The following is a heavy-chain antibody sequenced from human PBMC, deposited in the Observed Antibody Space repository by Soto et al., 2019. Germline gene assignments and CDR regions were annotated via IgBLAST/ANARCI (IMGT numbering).Heavy chain of an antibody. CDR3: ALERQLNSPSDAFDI. Sequence: QVQLVQSGAEVKKPGASMKVSCKASAFSVYYLHWVRQAPGQGLECMGRINPNSGVTTYAQRFQGRVTMTSDTSITTSFLDLSNVDFDDTAVYYCALERQLNSPSDAFDIWGQGTMVTVSS. J-gene: IGHJ3*02. V-gene: IGHV1-2*02. CDR1: AFSVYY. D-gene: IGHD6-13*01. CDR2: INPNSGVT.